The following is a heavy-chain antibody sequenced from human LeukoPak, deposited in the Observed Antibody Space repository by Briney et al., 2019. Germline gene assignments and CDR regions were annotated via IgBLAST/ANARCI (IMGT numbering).Heavy chain of an antibody. CDR1: GGSINRRSYY. V-gene: IGHV4-39*01. CDR2: NYYGGST. D-gene: IGHD2-2*01. J-gene: IGHJ5*02. CDR3: ARHEAYCSSTTCYHPYHWFDP. Sequence: ASETLSLTCTVSGGSINRRSYYWGWIRQPPGKGLEWIGSNYYGGSTYYAPSLKSRVTISVDTSKNQFSLKLSSVTAADTAVYYSARHEAYCSSTTCYHPYHWFDPWGQGTPVTVSS.